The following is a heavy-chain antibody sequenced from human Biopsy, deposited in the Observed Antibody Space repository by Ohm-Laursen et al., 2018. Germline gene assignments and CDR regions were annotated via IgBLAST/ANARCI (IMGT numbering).Heavy chain of an antibody. CDR2: FAPENGKT. CDR3: AADINVWNVNY. D-gene: IGHD1-1*01. CDR1: GYTFTSYA. J-gene: IGHJ4*02. Sequence: ATVKISCKASGYTFTSYAISWVRQAPGQGLEWMGGFAPENGKTIYAQKFQGRVTMTEDTSTDTAYMELSSLRSEDTAVYYCAADINVWNVNYWGQGTQVTVSS. V-gene: IGHV1-24*01.